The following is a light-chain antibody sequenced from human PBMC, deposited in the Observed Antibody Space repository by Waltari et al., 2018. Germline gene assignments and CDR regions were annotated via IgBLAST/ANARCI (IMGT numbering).Light chain of an antibody. CDR3: LMYMGSGIWV. CDR1: SGSISSTSY. Sequence: QTVVTQEPSLSVSPGGTVTLTCALSSGSISSTSYVSWYRQTPGQAPPTPIYKMNSRSAGVPDRFSGSFLGNKAALTITGAQADDESDYYCLMYMGSGIWVFGGGTKVTVL. CDR2: KMN. V-gene: IGLV8-61*01. J-gene: IGLJ2*01.